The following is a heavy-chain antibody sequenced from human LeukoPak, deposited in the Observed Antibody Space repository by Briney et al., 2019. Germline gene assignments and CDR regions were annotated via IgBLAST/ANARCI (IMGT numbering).Heavy chain of an antibody. D-gene: IGHD3-10*01. CDR3: ARGPPAGPATY. Sequence: SETLSLTCAVYGGSFSGYYWSWIRQPPGKGLEWIGEINHSGSTNYNPSLRSRVTISVDTSKNQFSLKLSSVTAADTAVYYCARGPPAGPATYWGQGTLVTVSS. CDR1: GGSFSGYY. CDR2: INHSGST. J-gene: IGHJ4*02. V-gene: IGHV4-34*01.